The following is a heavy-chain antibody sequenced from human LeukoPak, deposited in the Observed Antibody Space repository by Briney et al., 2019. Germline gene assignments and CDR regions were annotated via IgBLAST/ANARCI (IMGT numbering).Heavy chain of an antibody. Sequence: PGGSLRLSCAASGFTFSSYWMSWVRQAPGKGLEWVANINKDGGEKYYVDSVKGRFTISRDNAKNSLYLQMNSLRADDTAVYYCVKGTPPYYDSSGYDYWGQGTLVTVSS. J-gene: IGHJ4*02. CDR3: VKGTPPYYDSSGYDY. CDR1: GFTFSSYW. CDR2: INKDGGEK. V-gene: IGHV3-7*03. D-gene: IGHD3-22*01.